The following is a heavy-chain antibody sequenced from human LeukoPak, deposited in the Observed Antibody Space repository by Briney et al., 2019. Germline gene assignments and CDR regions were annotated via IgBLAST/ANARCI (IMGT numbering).Heavy chain of an antibody. D-gene: IGHD4-17*01. CDR1: GFTFSSYA. V-gene: IGHV3-30*02. CDR3: AKDLAGGDYTS. Sequence: PGGSLRLSCTASGFTFSSYAMHWVRQAPGKGLEWVAIIGYDGSKKYYADTVKGRFTISRDNSKNTLYLQMNSLTVEDTALYYCAKDLAGGDYTSWGQGTLVTVSS. CDR2: IGYDGSKK. J-gene: IGHJ4*02.